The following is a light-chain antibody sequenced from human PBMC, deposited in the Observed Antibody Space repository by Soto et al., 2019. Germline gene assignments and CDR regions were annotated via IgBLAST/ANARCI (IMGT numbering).Light chain of an antibody. V-gene: IGLV1-40*01. CDR2: GDT. J-gene: IGLJ2*01. Sequence: QSVLTQPPSLTGAPGQRVTISCTGSNSNIGAGFAVHWYQQFPGRVPKLLIYGDTNRPSGVPDRFSGSKSGTSASLAITGLQAEDEADYYCQSYDSSLPGLLFGVGTKLTVL. CDR3: QSYDSSLPGLL. CDR1: NSNIGAGFA.